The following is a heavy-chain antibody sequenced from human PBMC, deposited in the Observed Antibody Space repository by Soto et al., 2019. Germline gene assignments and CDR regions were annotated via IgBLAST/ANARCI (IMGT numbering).Heavy chain of an antibody. CDR2: IYYSGST. CDR3: ARQEWGFGTGAYYYYYFMDV. CDR1: GGSISSYY. D-gene: IGHD7-27*01. V-gene: IGHV4-59*08. Sequence: SETLSLTCTVSGGSISSYYWSWIRQPPGKGLEWIGYIYYSGSTNYNPSLKSRVTISVDTSKNQFSLKLSSVTAADTAVYYCARQEWGFGTGAYYYYYFMDVWGKGTTVTVSS. J-gene: IGHJ6*03.